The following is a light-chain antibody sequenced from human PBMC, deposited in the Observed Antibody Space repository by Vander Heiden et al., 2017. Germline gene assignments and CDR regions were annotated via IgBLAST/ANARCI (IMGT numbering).Light chain of an antibody. Sequence: DIQLTQSPSFLSASVGDRVPITFRASPGISSYFDLYQQKPGKTPKLMIYAAPTLQSGVPSRCSGSGSGKEVTITISSLQPEDFATYYCQQLNNYPFTFGPGTKVDIK. J-gene: IGKJ3*01. CDR2: AAP. CDR3: QQLNNYPFT. V-gene: IGKV1-9*01. CDR1: PGISSY.